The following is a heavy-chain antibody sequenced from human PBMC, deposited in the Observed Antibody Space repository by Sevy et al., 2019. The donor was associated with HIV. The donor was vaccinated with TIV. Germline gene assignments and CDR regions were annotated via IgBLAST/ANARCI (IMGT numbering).Heavy chain of an antibody. CDR3: AGGDTTMITDLDY. V-gene: IGHV3-53*01. D-gene: IGHD3-16*01. CDR1: GLTLTTTG. Sequence: GGSLRLSCAASGLTLTTTGMSWVRQAPGKGLEWVAGVKSDGTTYYANSVRDRFTVSRANSKNTLYLQLNSLRADDTAVFYCAGGDTTMITDLDYWGQGTLVIVSS. CDR2: VKSDGTT. J-gene: IGHJ4*02.